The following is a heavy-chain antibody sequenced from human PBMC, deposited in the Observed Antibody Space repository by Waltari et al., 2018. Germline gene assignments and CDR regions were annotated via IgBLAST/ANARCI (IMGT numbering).Heavy chain of an antibody. J-gene: IGHJ6*03. CDR2: INHSGST. D-gene: IGHD6-13*01. CDR3: ARGRIAAAHYYYYMDV. Sequence: QVQLQQWGAGLLKPSETLSLTCAVYGGSFSGYYWSWIRPPPGKGLEWIGEINHSGSTNYNPSLKSRVTISVDTSKNQFSLKLSSVTAADTAVYYCARGRIAAAHYYYYMDVWGKGTTVTVSS. CDR1: GGSFSGYY. V-gene: IGHV4-34*01.